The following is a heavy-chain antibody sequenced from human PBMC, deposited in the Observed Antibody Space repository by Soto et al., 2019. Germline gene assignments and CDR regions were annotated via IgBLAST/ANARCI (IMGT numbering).Heavy chain of an antibody. CDR2: VYHTGNT. CDR3: AVAMVREILIFESSGMHV. Sequence: QVQLQESGPGLVKPSETLSLTCSVSGVSITNYYWTWIRHSPGKGLEWIGYVYHTGNTYYNPSLRSRVTISLDTSKNQVSLRLRSVTAADTAVYYCAVAMVREILIFESSGMHVWGQGTTVTVSS. CDR1: GVSITNYY. J-gene: IGHJ6*02. V-gene: IGHV4-59*01. D-gene: IGHD3-10*01.